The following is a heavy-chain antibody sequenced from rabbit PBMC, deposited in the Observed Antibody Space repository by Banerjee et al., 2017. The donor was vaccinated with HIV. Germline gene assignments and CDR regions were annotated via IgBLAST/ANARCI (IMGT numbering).Heavy chain of an antibody. D-gene: IGHD6-1*01. V-gene: IGHV1S47*01. J-gene: IGHJ4*01. CDR2: IDPVFGST. Sequence: QEQLVESGGGLVQPGGSLKLSCKASGFDFSSYGVSWVRQAPGKGLEWIGYIDPVFGSTYYASWVNGRFTISSHNAQNTLYLQLNSLTAADTATYFCVRDTRYYTYGYAGYAYAENLWGQGTLVTVS. CDR1: GFDFSSYG. CDR3: VRDTRYYTYGYAGYAYAENL.